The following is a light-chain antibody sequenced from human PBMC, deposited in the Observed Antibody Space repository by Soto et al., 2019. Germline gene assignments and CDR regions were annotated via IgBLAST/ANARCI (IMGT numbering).Light chain of an antibody. J-gene: IGKJ3*01. CDR2: AAS. Sequence: AIRMTQSPSSLSASTGDRVTITCRASQGISSYLAWYQQKPGKAPKLLIYAASTLQSGVPSRFSGSGSGTDFTLTISCQQSEDFATYYCQQYYSYLTFGPGTKVDIK. CDR1: QGISSY. V-gene: IGKV1-8*01. CDR3: QQYYSYLT.